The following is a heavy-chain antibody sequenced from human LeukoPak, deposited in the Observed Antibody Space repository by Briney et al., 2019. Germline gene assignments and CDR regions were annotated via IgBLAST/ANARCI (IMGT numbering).Heavy chain of an antibody. CDR1: GGSISSYY. J-gene: IGHJ4*02. D-gene: IGHD3-9*01. CDR2: IYYSGST. Sequence: PSETLSLTCTVSGGSISSYYWSWIRQPPGKGLEWIAYIYYSGSTNYNPSLTSRVTISVDTSKNQFSLKLSSVTAADTAVYYCARGGYFDWLSYGAFDYWGQGTLVTVSS. V-gene: IGHV4-59*01. CDR3: ARGGYFDWLSYGAFDY.